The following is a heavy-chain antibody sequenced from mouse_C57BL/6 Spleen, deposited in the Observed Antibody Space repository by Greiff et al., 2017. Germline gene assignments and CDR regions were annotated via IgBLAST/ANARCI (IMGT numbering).Heavy chain of an antibody. Sequence: DVMLVESGEGLVKPGGSLKLSCAASGFTFSDYGMHWVRQAPEKGLEWVAYISSGSSTIYYADTVKGRFTISRDNAKNTLFLQMTSLRSEDTAMYDCARGNGSAYWYFDVWGTGTTVTVSS. J-gene: IGHJ1*03. V-gene: IGHV5-17*01. CDR2: ISSGSSTI. CDR3: ARGNGSAYWYFDV. CDR1: GFTFSDYG. D-gene: IGHD1-1*01.